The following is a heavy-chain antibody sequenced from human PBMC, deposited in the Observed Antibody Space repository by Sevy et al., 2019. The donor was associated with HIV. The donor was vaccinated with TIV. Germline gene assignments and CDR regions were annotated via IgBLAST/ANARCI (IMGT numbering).Heavy chain of an antibody. D-gene: IGHD2-2*02. CDR3: AREDCSSTSCYSREFDY. V-gene: IGHV3-33*01. J-gene: IGHJ4*02. Sequence: GGSLRLSCAASGFTFSSYGMHWVRQAPGKGLEWVAVIWDDGSNKYYADSVKGRFTISRDNSKNTLYLQMKSLRAEDTAVYYCAREDCSSTSCYSREFDYWGQGTLVTVSS. CDR2: IWDDGSNK. CDR1: GFTFSSYG.